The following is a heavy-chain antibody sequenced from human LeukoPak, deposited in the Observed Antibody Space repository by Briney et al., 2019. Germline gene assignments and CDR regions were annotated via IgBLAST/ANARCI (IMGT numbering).Heavy chain of an antibody. J-gene: IGHJ3*02. D-gene: IGHD5-18*01. CDR2: IWYDGSNK. CDR1: GFTFSSYG. CDR3: ARDILPSEIQLWYGDAFDI. Sequence: PGGSLRLSCAASGFTFSSYGMHWVRQAPGKGLEWVAVIWYDGSNKYYADSVKGRFTISRDNSKNTLYLQMNSLRAEDTAVYYCARDILPSEIQLWYGDAFDIWGQGTMVTVSS. V-gene: IGHV3-33*01.